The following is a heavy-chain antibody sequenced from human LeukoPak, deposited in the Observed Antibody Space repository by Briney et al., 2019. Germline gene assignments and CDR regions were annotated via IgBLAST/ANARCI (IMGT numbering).Heavy chain of an antibody. CDR1: GFTFRNFA. V-gene: IGHV3-23*01. CDR2: LVVTGGAT. J-gene: IGHJ4*02. CDR3: VGLYKDF. D-gene: IGHD1-1*01. Sequence: GGSLRLSCAASGFTFRNFAMSWVRQVPGKGLEWLSTLVVTGGATYYADSVTGRFIISRDNSKNTLYLQMNSLRVEDTAVYYCVGLYKDFWGQGTLVTVSS.